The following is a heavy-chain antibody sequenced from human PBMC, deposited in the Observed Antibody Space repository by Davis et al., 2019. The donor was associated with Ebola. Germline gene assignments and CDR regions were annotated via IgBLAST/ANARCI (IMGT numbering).Heavy chain of an antibody. Sequence: ASVKVSCKASGYTFTSYGISWVRQAPGQGLEWMGIINPSGGSTSYAQKFQGRVTMTRDTSTSTAYMELSRLRSDDTVVYYCARGDYAGWFDPWGQGTLVTVSS. D-gene: IGHD4-17*01. CDR1: GYTFTSYG. V-gene: IGHV1-46*01. CDR2: INPSGGST. CDR3: ARGDYAGWFDP. J-gene: IGHJ5*02.